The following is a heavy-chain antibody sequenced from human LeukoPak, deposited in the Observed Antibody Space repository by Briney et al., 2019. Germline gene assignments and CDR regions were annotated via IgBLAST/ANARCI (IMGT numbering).Heavy chain of an antibody. CDR3: ATTAGHLPAAIGARGENNWFDP. V-gene: IGHV3-21*01. J-gene: IGHJ5*02. CDR1: GFNFSSYS. CDR2: ISSSSSYI. D-gene: IGHD2-2*01. Sequence: GGSLRLSCAASGFNFSSYSMNWVRQAPGKGLEWVSSISSSSSYIYYADSVKGRFTISRDNAKNSLYLQMNSLRAEDTAVYYCATTAGHLPAAIGARGENNWFDPWGQGTLVTVSS.